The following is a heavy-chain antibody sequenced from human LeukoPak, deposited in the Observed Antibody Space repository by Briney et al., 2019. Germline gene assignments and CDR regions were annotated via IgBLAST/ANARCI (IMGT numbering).Heavy chain of an antibody. Sequence: SETLSLTCTVSGGSISYYYWIWIRQPAGKGLEWLGRIYYSGDTYYNRSHKSRLTLSVDTSNNQFSLKLASVTAADAAVYYCARESHYGGVYYEDYWGQGTLVTVSS. CDR3: ARESHYGGVYYEDY. CDR2: IYYSGDT. CDR1: GGSISYYY. J-gene: IGHJ4*02. V-gene: IGHV4-4*07. D-gene: IGHD5/OR15-5a*01.